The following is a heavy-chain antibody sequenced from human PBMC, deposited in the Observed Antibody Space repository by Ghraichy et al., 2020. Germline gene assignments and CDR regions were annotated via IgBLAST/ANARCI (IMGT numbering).Heavy chain of an antibody. CDR2: INTDNDYT. D-gene: IGHD2-2*01. Sequence: ASVKVSCKTASYNVTTNVSTWVRQARGQVLEWMGYINTDNDYTHYAQKFQGRLTLTTDTSSTTAYMELRSLRSDYTAVYYCARDRSSIYDFWGQGTLVTVSS. CDR3: ARDRSSIYDF. CDR1: SYNVTTNV. J-gene: IGHJ4*02. V-gene: IGHV1-18*04.